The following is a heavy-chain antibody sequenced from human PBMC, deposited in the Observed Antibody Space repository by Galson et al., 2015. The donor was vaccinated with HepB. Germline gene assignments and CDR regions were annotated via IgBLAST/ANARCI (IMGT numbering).Heavy chain of an antibody. CDR2: IYYSGST. CDR1: GGSISSYY. D-gene: IGHD3-22*01. CDR3: ARQRHYYDSSGYLTYWYFDL. J-gene: IGHJ2*01. V-gene: IGHV4-59*01. Sequence: ETLSLTCTVSGGSISSYYWSWIRQPPGKGLEWIGYIYYSGSTNYNPSLKSRVTISVDTSKNQFSLKLSSVTAADTAVYYCARQRHYYDSSGYLTYWYFDLWGRGTLVTVSS.